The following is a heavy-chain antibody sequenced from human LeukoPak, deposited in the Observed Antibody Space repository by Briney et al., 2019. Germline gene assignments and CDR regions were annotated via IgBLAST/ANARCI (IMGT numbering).Heavy chain of an antibody. J-gene: IGHJ6*04. CDR3: AKGRSGSYYNSYGMDV. CDR2: INHSGST. Sequence: SETLSLTCAVSGGSFSGYYWSWIRQPPGQGLEWIGEINHSGSTNYNPSLKSRVTISVDTSKNQFSLKLSSVTAADTAVYYCAKGRSGSYYNSYGMDVWGKGTTVTVSS. CDR1: GGSFSGYY. V-gene: IGHV4-34*01. D-gene: IGHD3-10*01.